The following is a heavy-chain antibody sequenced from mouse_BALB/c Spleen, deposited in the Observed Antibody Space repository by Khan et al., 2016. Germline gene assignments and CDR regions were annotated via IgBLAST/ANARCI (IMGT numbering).Heavy chain of an antibody. CDR1: GFTFSDYY. Sequence: EVELVESGGGLVKPGGSLKLSCAASGFTFSDYYMYWVRQTPEKRLEWVATISDGGSYTYDPDSVKGRFTISRDNAKNNLYLQMSSLKSEDTAMSYCAREGLRRWFAYWGQGTLVTVSA. J-gene: IGHJ3*01. CDR3: AREGLRRWFAY. CDR2: ISDGGSYT. V-gene: IGHV5-4*02. D-gene: IGHD2-4*01.